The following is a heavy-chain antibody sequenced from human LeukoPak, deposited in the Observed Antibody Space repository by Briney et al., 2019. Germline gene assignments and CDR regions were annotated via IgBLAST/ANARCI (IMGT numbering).Heavy chain of an antibody. CDR3: ARRDDFRSGLT. Sequence: PSETLSLTCAVYGGSFSGYYWSWIRQPPGKGLEWIGEINHSGSTNYNPSLKSRVTISVDTSKNQFSLKLSSVTAADTAVYYCARRDDFRSGLTWGQGTLVTVSS. CDR1: GGSFSGYY. CDR2: INHSGST. V-gene: IGHV4-34*01. J-gene: IGHJ5*02. D-gene: IGHD3-3*01.